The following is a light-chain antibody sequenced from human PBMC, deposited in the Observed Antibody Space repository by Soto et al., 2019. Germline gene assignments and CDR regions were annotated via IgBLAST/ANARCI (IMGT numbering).Light chain of an antibody. Sequence: EIVLTQSPATLSLSPGERATLSCRASQSVRNYLAWYQQKPGQAPRLLIYDASNRATGIPARFSGSGSGTDFTLTISSLEPEDFAVYYCHQRINWPPITFSPGTRLEIK. CDR1: QSVRNY. CDR3: HQRINWPPIT. CDR2: DAS. V-gene: IGKV3-11*01. J-gene: IGKJ5*01.